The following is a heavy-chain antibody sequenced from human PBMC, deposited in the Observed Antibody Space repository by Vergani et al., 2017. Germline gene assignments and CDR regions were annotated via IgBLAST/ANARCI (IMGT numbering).Heavy chain of an antibody. CDR3: ARDGGYSGGELDY. D-gene: IGHD5-12*01. V-gene: IGHV3-21*01. Sequence: EVQLVESGGGLVKPGGSLRLSCAASGFTFSSYSMNWVRQAPGKGLEWVSSISSSSSYIYYADSVKGRFTISRDNAKNSLYLQMNSLRAEDTAVYYCARDGGYSGGELDYWGQGTLVTVSS. CDR1: GFTFSSYS. CDR2: ISSSSSYI. J-gene: IGHJ4*02.